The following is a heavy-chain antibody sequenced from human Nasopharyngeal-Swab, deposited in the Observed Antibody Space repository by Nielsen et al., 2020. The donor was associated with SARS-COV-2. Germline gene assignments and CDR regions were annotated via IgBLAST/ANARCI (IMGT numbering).Heavy chain of an antibody. J-gene: IGHJ4*02. Sequence: ASVKVSCKASGYTFTGYYMHWVRQAPGQGLEWIGRINPNSGGTNYAQKFQGRVTMTRDTPIRTAYMELSRLRSDDTAVYYRARVEDLIDYFDYWGPGTLVTVSS. CDR1: GYTFTGYY. D-gene: IGHD2-21*01. V-gene: IGHV1-2*06. CDR2: INPNSGGT. CDR3: ARVEDLIDYFDY.